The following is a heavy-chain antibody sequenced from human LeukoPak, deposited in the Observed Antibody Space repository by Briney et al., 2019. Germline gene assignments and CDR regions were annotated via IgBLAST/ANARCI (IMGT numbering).Heavy chain of an antibody. V-gene: IGHV4-38-2*01. J-gene: IGHJ6*03. Sequence: SETLSLTCAVSGYSISSGYYWGWSRQPPGKGLEWIGSIYHSGSTYYNPSLKSRVTISVETSKNQFSLKLSSVTAADTAVYYCARLTSNTSSPRYYYYYYYMDVWGKGTTVTVSS. D-gene: IGHD2-2*01. CDR2: IYHSGST. CDR1: GYSISSGYY. CDR3: ARLTSNTSSPRYYYYYYYMDV.